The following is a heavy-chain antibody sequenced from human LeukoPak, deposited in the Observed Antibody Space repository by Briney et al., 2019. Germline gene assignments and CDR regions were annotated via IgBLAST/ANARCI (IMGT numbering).Heavy chain of an antibody. Sequence: SQTLSLTCAISGDSVSSNSAAWNWIRQSPSRGLEWLGRTYYRSKWYNEYAVSVKSRVTINPDTFKNQFSLQLNSVTPEDTAVYYCARENPPPQWRVLGFDPWGQGTLVTVSS. CDR2: TYYRSKWYN. J-gene: IGHJ5*02. CDR1: GDSVSSNSAA. CDR3: ARENPPPQWRVLGFDP. V-gene: IGHV6-1*01. D-gene: IGHD6-19*01.